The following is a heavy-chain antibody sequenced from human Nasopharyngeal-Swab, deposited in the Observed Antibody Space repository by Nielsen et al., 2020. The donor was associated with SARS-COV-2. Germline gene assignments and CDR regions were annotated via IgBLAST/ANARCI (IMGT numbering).Heavy chain of an antibody. V-gene: IGHV4-34*01. CDR3: ARLFLSSSGCDFDY. Sequence: SETLSLTCAVYGGSFSGYYWSWIRQPPGKGLEWIGEINHSGSTNYNPSLKSRVTISVDTSKNQFSLKLSSVTAADTAVYYCARLFLSSSGCDFDYWGQGTLVTVSS. D-gene: IGHD6-19*01. CDR1: GGSFSGYY. J-gene: IGHJ4*02. CDR2: INHSGST.